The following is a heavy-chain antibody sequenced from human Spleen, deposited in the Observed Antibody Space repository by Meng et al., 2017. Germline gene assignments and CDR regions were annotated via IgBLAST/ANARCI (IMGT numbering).Heavy chain of an antibody. D-gene: IGHD6-19*01. V-gene: IGHV1-46*01. CDR3: ARGSVAGTGY. Sequence: QVPLQESGGELKKPGVSVKVSCKASGYTFTGYYMHWVRQAPGQGLEWMGRINPSGGSTSYAQKFQGRVTMTRDTSTSTVYMELSSLRSEDTAVYYCARGSVAGTGYWGQGTLVTVSS. CDR1: GYTFTGYY. CDR2: INPSGGST. J-gene: IGHJ4*02.